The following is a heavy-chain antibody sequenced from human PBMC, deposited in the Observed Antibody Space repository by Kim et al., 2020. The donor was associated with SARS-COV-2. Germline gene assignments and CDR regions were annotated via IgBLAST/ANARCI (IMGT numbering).Heavy chain of an antibody. CDR1: GGPISTYY. Sequence: SETLSLTCTVSGGPISTYYWNWIRQTPGKGLEWTGYVFYTGSTSYNPSLKSRVTISVDTSENQFSLELKSVTAADSGVYYCARAPRGWEWLAFEYSGQG. CDR3: ARAPRGWEWLAFEY. J-gene: IGHJ4*02. V-gene: IGHV4-59*01. CDR2: VFYTGST. D-gene: IGHD6-19*01.